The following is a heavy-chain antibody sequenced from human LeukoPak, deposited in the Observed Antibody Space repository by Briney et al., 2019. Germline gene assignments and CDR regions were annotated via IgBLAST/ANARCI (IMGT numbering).Heavy chain of an antibody. Sequence: GRSPRLSCAASGFTFDDYAMHWVRQAPGKGLEWVSGISWNSGSIGYADSVKGRFTISRDNAKNSLYLQMNSLRAEDTAVYYCASGRVELFSGYQPAYYYMDVWGKGTTVTVSS. D-gene: IGHD2-2*01. CDR1: GFTFDDYA. CDR2: ISWNSGSI. J-gene: IGHJ6*03. V-gene: IGHV3-9*01. CDR3: ASGRVELFSGYQPAYYYMDV.